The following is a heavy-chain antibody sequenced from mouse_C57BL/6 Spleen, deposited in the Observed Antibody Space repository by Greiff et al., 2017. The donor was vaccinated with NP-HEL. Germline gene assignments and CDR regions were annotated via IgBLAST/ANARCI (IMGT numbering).Heavy chain of an antibody. D-gene: IGHD1-2*01. CDR2: ISYSGST. J-gene: IGHJ1*03. Sequence: EVQLVESGPGMVKPSQSLSLTCTVTGYSITSGYDWHWIRHFPGNKLEWMGYISYSGSTNYNPSLKSRISITHDTSKNHFFLKLNSVTTEDTATYYCARDNYGGYFDVWGTGTTVTVSS. CDR1: GYSITSGYD. V-gene: IGHV3-1*01. CDR3: ARDNYGGYFDV.